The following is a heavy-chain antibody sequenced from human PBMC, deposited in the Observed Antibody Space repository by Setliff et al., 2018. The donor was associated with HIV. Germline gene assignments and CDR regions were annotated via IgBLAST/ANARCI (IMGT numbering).Heavy chain of an antibody. V-gene: IGHV4-59*08. Sequence: SETLSLTCTVSGGSISSYYWSWIRQPPGKGLEWIGNIYYSGSTNYNPSLKSRVTISVDTSKNQFSLKLSSVTAADTAVYYCARAREGWKPFAFDYWGQGTLVTVSS. D-gene: IGHD1-1*01. CDR3: ARAREGWKPFAFDY. CDR2: IYYSGST. CDR1: GGSISSYY. J-gene: IGHJ4*02.